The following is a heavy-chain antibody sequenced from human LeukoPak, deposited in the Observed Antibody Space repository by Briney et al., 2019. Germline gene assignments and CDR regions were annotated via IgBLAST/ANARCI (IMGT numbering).Heavy chain of an antibody. CDR1: GFTFSDYY. V-gene: IGHV3-11*04. Sequence: GGSLRLSCAASGFTFSDYYMSWIRQAPGKGLEWVSYISSSGSTIHYADSVKGRLTISRDNPKNSLYLQMNSLRVEDTAVYYCARGGSYYRGRCEADYWGQGTLVTVSS. CDR2: ISSSGSTI. D-gene: IGHD1-26*01. CDR3: ARGGSYYRGRCEADY. J-gene: IGHJ4*02.